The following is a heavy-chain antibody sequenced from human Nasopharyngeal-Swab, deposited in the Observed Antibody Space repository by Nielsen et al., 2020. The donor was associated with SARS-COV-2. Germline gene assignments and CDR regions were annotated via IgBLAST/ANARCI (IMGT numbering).Heavy chain of an antibody. CDR2: ISYDVSNK. J-gene: IGHJ6*02. V-gene: IGHV3-30*18. CDR3: AKDGGGFGEPFYGMDV. D-gene: IGHD3-10*01. CDR1: GFTFSRYC. Sequence: SLKISCAASGFTFSRYCMHWVLQAPGKGLEWVAVISYDVSNKYYADSVKGRFTISIDNSKNTLYLQMNSLRAEDTAVYYCAKDGGGFGEPFYGMDVWGQGTTVTVSS.